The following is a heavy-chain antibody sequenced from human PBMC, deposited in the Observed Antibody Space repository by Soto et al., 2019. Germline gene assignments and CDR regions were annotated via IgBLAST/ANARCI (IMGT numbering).Heavy chain of an antibody. CDR1: GGSFSGYY. V-gene: IGHV4-34*01. D-gene: IGHD3-10*01. J-gene: IGHJ5*02. CDR3: ARGVRDYYGSGKWFDP. Sequence: QVQLQQWGAGLLKPSETLSLTCAVYGGSFSGYYWSWIRQPPGKGLEWIGEINHSGSTNYNPSLKSRVTISVDTSKNQFSLKLSSVTAADTAVYYCARGVRDYYGSGKWFDPWGQGTLVTVSS. CDR2: INHSGST.